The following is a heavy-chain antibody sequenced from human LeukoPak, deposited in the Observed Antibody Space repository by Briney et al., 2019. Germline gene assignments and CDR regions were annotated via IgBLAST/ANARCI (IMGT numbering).Heavy chain of an antibody. CDR3: AKDTWNYYGSGTYYNGIDY. V-gene: IGHV3-23*01. CDR1: GFTFSRNG. D-gene: IGHD3-10*01. Sequence: GGSLRLSCAASGFTFSRNGMTWVRQAPGKGLEWVSAISGSGGNTCYADSVKGRFTISRDNSKNTLYLEMNSLRPEDMALYYCAKDTWNYYGSGTYYNGIDYWGQGTLVTVSS. J-gene: IGHJ4*02. CDR2: ISGSGGNT.